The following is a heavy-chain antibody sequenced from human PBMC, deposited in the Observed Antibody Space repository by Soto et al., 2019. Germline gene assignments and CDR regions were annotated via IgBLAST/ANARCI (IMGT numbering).Heavy chain of an antibody. Sequence: QLQLQESGPGLVKPSETLSLTCSVSGGSISSSGHHWGWIRQPPGKGLEWIGGMHYSGDTYYNPSFKSRLPISVDTSMHQLSLKLTSATAADTAVYYCARVRGMTTATKDRGLDVWGQGTTVTVSS. J-gene: IGHJ6*02. CDR3: ARVRGMTTATKDRGLDV. V-gene: IGHV4-39*01. CDR2: MHYSGDT. D-gene: IGHD4-17*01. CDR1: GGSISSSGHH.